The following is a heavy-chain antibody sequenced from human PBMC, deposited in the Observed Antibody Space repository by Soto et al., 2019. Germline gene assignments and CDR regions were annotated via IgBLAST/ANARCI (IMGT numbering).Heavy chain of an antibody. CDR3: ARGGRGTYTNYYFGMDV. V-gene: IGHV1-69*02. J-gene: IGHJ6*02. D-gene: IGHD3-16*01. CDR1: GGTFSSYT. CDR2: IIPILGIA. Sequence: QVQLVQSGAEVKKPGSSVKVSCKASGGTFSSYTISWVRQAPGQGLEWMGRIIPILGIANYAQKFQGRVTITADNPTSTAYLELSSLRAEDTAVYYCARGGRGTYTNYYFGMDVWGQGTTVTVSS.